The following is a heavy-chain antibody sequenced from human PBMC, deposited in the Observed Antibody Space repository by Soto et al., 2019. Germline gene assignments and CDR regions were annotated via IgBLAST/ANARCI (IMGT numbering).Heavy chain of an antibody. D-gene: IGHD1-26*01. CDR2: IYYSGRN. CDR3: ARFSGSHYID. V-gene: IGHV4-31*01. Sequence: QVQLQESGPGLVKPSQTLSLTCTVSGGSISSGSYFWSWIRQRPGKVLEWIWYIYYSGRNYYNPSLKTQVTISVDPSQNQYSLILSSVTATDTAVYHCARFSGSHYIDWGQGTLVTVSS. CDR1: GGSISSGSYF. J-gene: IGHJ4*02.